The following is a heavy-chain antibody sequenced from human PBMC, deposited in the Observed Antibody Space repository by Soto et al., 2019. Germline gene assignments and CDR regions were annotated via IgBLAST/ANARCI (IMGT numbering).Heavy chain of an antibody. D-gene: IGHD7-27*01. V-gene: IGHV4-59*01. CDR3: ARGIWGNSENFDY. CDR1: GGSISSYY. CDR2: IYYSGST. J-gene: IGHJ4*02. Sequence: SETLSLTCPVSGGSISSYYWSCIRQPPGKGLEWIGYIYYSGSTNYNPSLKSRVTISVEPSKNQVPLKLSSVTAADKAVYYCARGIWGNSENFDYWGQGTLVTV.